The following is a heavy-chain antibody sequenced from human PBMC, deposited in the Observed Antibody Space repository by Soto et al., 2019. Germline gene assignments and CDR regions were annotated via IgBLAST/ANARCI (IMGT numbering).Heavy chain of an antibody. J-gene: IGHJ4*02. D-gene: IGHD3-3*01. CDR3: ASHYDMWSGYLSPVDY. CDR2: IDTSGTKI. Sequence: QVQLVEPGGDLVKPGGSLRLSCAASGYTFSDYYMSWIRQAPGKGLEWISYIDTSGTKIYYADSVKGRFTITRDNAKNLLYLEMNSLRDEDTAVYYCASHYDMWSGYLSPVDYWGQGTLVTVSS. V-gene: IGHV3-11*01. CDR1: GYTFSDYY.